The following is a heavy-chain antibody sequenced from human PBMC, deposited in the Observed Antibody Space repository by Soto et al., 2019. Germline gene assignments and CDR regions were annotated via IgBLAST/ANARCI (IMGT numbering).Heavy chain of an antibody. CDR1: GFSFREFA. CDR2: ISGSGSNT. CDR3: AKEPGVDFGDYCDY. J-gene: IGHJ4*02. V-gene: IGHV3-23*01. D-gene: IGHD4-17*01. Sequence: EVQLLESGGSLVQPGGSLRLSGAASGFSFREFAMSWVRQAPGKGLEWVSGISGSGSNTYYADSVKGRFTISRDNSKNTLYLQMNSLGPADTAVYYCAKEPGVDFGDYCDYWGQGTLVTVSS.